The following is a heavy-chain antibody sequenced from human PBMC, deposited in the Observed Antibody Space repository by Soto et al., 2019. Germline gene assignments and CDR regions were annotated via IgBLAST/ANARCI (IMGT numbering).Heavy chain of an antibody. J-gene: IGHJ4*02. CDR2: ITSNAYNT. Sequence: HPGGSLRLSCAASGFTFSSYAMSWVRQAPGKGLEWVSTITSNAYNTYDADSVKGRFTISRDYTKNTLYLQMNSLRAEDTAIYYCASTPWNYGENRYFDYWGQGTLVTVSS. V-gene: IGHV3-23*01. CDR1: GFTFSSYA. D-gene: IGHD1-7*01. CDR3: ASTPWNYGENRYFDY.